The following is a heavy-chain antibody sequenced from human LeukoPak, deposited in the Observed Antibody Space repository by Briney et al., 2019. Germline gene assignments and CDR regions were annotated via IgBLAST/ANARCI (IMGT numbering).Heavy chain of an antibody. J-gene: IGHJ4*02. V-gene: IGHV3-53*01. CDR3: ARAQAGYAISD. CDR2: IYSGGST. Sequence: GGSLRLSCAASGFTFSSYAMNWVRQAPGKGLEWVSVIYSGGSTYYADSVKGRFTISRDNSKNTLYLQMNSPRAEDTAVYYCARAQAGYAISDWGQGTLVTVSS. D-gene: IGHD2-8*01. CDR1: GFTFSSYA.